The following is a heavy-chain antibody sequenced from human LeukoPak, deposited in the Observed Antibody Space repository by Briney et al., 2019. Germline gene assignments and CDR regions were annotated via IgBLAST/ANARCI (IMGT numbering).Heavy chain of an antibody. J-gene: IGHJ4*02. D-gene: IGHD3-3*01. V-gene: IGHV4-30-2*01. CDR2: IYHSGST. Sequence: SETLSLTCAVSGGSISSGGYSWSWIRQPPGKGLEWIGYIYHSGSTYYNPSLKSRVTISVDRSKNQFSLKLSSVTAADTAVYYCARERPGSGFDYWGQGTLVTVSS. CDR3: ARERPGSGFDY. CDR1: GGSISSGGYS.